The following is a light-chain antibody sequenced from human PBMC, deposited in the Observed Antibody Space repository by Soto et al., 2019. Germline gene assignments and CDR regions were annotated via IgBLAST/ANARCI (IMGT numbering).Light chain of an antibody. V-gene: IGLV1-44*01. Sequence: QSVLTQPDSASETHGQRVTISCSGSSSNIGRNAVNWYQHLPVTAPKLLICNKNQRPSGVPDRFSGSKSGTSASLAISGLQPGEEADYYGAAWHDSLSGLLLGGGTKRTVL. J-gene: IGLJ2*01. CDR3: AAWHDSLSGLL. CDR2: NKN. CDR1: SSNIGRNA.